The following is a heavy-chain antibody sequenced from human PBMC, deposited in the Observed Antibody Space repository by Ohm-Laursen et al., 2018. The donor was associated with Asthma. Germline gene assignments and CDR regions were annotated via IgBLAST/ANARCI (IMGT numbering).Heavy chain of an antibody. Sequence: SVKVSCKVSGYTLTELSMHWVRQAPGKGLEWMGGIIPIFGTANYAQKFQGRVTITADESTSTAYMELSSLRSEDTAVYYCVSGSSDYWGQGTLVTVSS. V-gene: IGHV1-69*13. J-gene: IGHJ4*02. CDR3: VSGSSDY. D-gene: IGHD1-26*01. CDR2: IIPIFGTA. CDR1: GYTLTELS.